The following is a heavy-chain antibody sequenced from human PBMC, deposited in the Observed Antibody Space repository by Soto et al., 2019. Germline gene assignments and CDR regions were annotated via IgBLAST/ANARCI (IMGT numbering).Heavy chain of an antibody. V-gene: IGHV4-59*03. CDR1: GGSISSYY. J-gene: IGHJ6*02. CDR2: VHHSWGS. Sequence: QVQLQESGPGLVKPSETLSLSCTVSGGSISSYYWSWFRQSPGKRMEWIGYVHHSWGSSNNPSLQSQVAISLDTSKSQFSLKVTSVAATGTALYYCARQGFGPLHGLVDVWGQGTTVTVSS. D-gene: IGHD3-10*01. CDR3: ARQGFGPLHGLVDV.